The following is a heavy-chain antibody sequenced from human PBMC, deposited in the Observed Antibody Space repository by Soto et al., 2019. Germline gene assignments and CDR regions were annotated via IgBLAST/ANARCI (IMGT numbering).Heavy chain of an antibody. CDR3: AKEERYCSSTSCYESKAFDI. J-gene: IGHJ3*02. CDR1: GFTFSSYG. CDR2: ISYDGSNK. D-gene: IGHD2-2*01. V-gene: IGHV3-30*18. Sequence: GGSLRLSCAASGFTFSSYGMHWVRQAPGKGLEWVAVISYDGSNKYYADSVKGRFTISRDNSKNTLYLQMNSLRAEDTAVYYCAKEERYCSSTSCYESKAFDIWGQGTMVTVSS.